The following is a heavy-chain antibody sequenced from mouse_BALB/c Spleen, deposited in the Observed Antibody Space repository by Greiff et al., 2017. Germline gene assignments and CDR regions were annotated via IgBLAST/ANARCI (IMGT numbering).Heavy chain of an antibody. CDR3: ARYYYGSSYWFAY. CDR1: GFNIKDTY. J-gene: IGHJ3*01. V-gene: IGHV14-3*02. CDR2: IDPANGNT. D-gene: IGHD1-1*01. Sequence: EVQLQQSGAELVKPGASVKLSCTASGFNIKDTYMHWVKQRPEQGLEWIGRIDPANGNTKYDPKFQGKATITADTSSNTAYLQLSSLTSEDTAVYYCARYYYGSSYWFAYWGQGTLVTVS.